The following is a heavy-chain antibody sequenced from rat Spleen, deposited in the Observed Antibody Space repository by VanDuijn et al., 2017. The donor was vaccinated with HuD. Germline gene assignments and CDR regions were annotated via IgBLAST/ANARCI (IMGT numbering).Heavy chain of an antibody. J-gene: IGHJ4*01. CDR3: TRGYVMDA. CDR1: GFTFSNYC. V-gene: IGHV5S23*01. CDR2: ISTNT. Sequence: EVQLVESGGGLVQPGRSLKLSCAASGFTFSNYCMTWVRQGPTKSLEWVASISTNTYYRDSVKGRFTISRDNAKSTLYLQMDSLRSEDTAIYYCTRGYVMDAWGQGASVTVSS.